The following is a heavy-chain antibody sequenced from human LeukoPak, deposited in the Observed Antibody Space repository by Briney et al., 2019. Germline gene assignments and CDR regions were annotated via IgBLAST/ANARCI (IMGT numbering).Heavy chain of an antibody. CDR1: GFTSGFTFSDYE. D-gene: IGHD6-19*01. CDR3: TTITVAAAFDY. V-gene: IGHV3-48*03. CDR2: IRSSGSTK. J-gene: IGHJ4*02. Sequence: GGSLRLSCAVSGFTSGFTFSDYEMNWVRQAPGKGLEWVSNIRSSGSTKYYADSVKGRFTIARDNAKNSLYLQMNSLRAEDTAVYYCTTITVAAAFDYWGQGTLVTVSS.